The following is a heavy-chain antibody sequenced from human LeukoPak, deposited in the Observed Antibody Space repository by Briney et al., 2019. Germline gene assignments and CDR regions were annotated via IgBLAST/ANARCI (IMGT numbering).Heavy chain of an antibody. CDR3: AKESPVAATGRSWFDP. V-gene: IGHV3-23*01. Sequence: GGSLRLSCAASGFTFSSYAMSWVRQARGKGLEWVSTITGSGGNTYYADSVKGRFTISRDNSKNTLYLQMNSLRAEDTAIYYCAKESPVAATGRSWFDPWGQGTLVTVSS. CDR2: ITGSGGNT. D-gene: IGHD6-13*01. CDR1: GFTFSSYA. J-gene: IGHJ5*02.